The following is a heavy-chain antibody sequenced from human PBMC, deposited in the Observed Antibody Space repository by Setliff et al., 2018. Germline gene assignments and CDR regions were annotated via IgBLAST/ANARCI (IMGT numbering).Heavy chain of an antibody. CDR2: IVVGSGNI. Sequence: SVKVSCKASGFTFTSSAVQWVRQARGQRLEWIGWIVVGSGNINYAQKFQERLTITRDMSTSTAYMELSRLRSDDTAVYYCARGGYSGSYDFDYWGQGTLVTVSS. CDR1: GFTFTSSA. D-gene: IGHD1-26*01. J-gene: IGHJ4*02. CDR3: ARGGYSGSYDFDY. V-gene: IGHV1-58*01.